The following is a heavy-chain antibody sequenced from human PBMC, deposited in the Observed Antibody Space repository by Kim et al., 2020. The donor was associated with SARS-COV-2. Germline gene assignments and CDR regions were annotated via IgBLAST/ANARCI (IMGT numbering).Heavy chain of an antibody. J-gene: IGHJ4*02. CDR3: ARGGDYYYGSGSYPIN. V-gene: IGHV3-21*01. Sequence: SVKGRFTISRDNAKNSLYLQMNSLRAEDTAVYYCARGGDYYYGSGSYPINWGQGTLVTVSS. D-gene: IGHD3-10*01.